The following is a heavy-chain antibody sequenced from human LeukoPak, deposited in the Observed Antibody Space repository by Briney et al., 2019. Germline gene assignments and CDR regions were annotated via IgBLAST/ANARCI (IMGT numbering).Heavy chain of an antibody. CDR3: ARAPLVLQYRWWFDP. J-gene: IGHJ5*02. V-gene: IGHV3-48*03. Sequence: PGGSLRLSCVASGFTFSRYEMNWVRQAPGKGLEWISYISGSGDTIYYADSVKGRFTISRDNAKNSLYLQMNSLRAEDTAVYHCARAPLVLQYRWWFDPWGQGTLVTVSS. CDR2: ISGSGDTI. CDR1: GFTFSRYE. D-gene: IGHD5-24*01.